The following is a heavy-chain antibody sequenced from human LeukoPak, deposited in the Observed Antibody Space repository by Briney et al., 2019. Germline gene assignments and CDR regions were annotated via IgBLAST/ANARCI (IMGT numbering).Heavy chain of an antibody. CDR1: GYSISSGYY. J-gene: IGHJ4*02. D-gene: IGHD3-3*01. CDR2: IYHSGST. CDR3: ARTQGGSTYYDFWSGYYNFDY. Sequence: SETLSLTCAVSGYSISSGYYWGWIRQPPGKGLEWIGSIYHSGSTYYNPSLKSRVTISVDTSKNQFSLKLSSVTAPDTAVYYCARTQGGSTYYDFWSGYYNFDYWGQGTLVTVSS. V-gene: IGHV4-38-2*01.